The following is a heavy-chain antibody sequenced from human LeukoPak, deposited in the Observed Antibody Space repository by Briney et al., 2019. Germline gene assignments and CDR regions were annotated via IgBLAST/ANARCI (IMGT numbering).Heavy chain of an antibody. CDR2: VFYSGST. J-gene: IGHJ4*02. V-gene: IGHV4-59*01. CDR1: DDSIKNYF. D-gene: IGHD3-22*01. Sequence: SETLSLTCTVSDDSIKNYFWTWIRQSPGKGLEWIGYVFYSGSTSYNPSLRSRLTMSVDTSKSQFSLNLKSVTAADTAVYYCARGTRRYYDGSGYYYGEFDYWGQGILVTVSS. CDR3: ARGTRRYYDGSGYYYGEFDY.